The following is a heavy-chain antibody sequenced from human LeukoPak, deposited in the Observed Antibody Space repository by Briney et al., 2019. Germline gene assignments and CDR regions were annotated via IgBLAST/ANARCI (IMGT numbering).Heavy chain of an antibody. CDR3: AKDVRPFSRGSSSPRFY. V-gene: IGHV3-30*02. J-gene: IGHJ4*02. CDR2: IRYDGSNK. CDR1: GFTFSSYG. D-gene: IGHD6-13*01. Sequence: GGSLRLSCAASGFTFSSYGMHWVRQAPGKGPEWVAFIRYDGSNKYYADSVKGRFTIFRDNSKNTLYLQMNSLRAEDTAVYYCAKDVRPFSRGSSSPRFYWGQGTLVTVSS.